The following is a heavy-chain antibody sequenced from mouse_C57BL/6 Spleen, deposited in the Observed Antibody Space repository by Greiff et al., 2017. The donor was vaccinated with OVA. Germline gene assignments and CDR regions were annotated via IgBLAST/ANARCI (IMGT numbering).Heavy chain of an antibody. CDR1: GYTFTSYW. D-gene: IGHD1-1*01. CDR3: ARTESYGSSSYAMDY. CDR2: IHPNSGST. Sequence: QVQLQQPGAELVKPGASVKLSCKASGYTFTSYWMHWVKQRPGQGLEWIGMIHPNSGSTNYNEKFKSKATLTVDKSSSTAYMQLSSLTSEDSAVYYCARTESYGSSSYAMDYWGQGASVTVSS. J-gene: IGHJ4*01. V-gene: IGHV1-64*01.